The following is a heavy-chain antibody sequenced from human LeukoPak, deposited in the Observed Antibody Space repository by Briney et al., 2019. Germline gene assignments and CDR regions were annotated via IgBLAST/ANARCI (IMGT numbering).Heavy chain of an antibody. V-gene: IGHV1-46*01. CDR3: ARGLYYYDRSTYDDFDY. J-gene: IGHJ4*02. CDR2: VNPNDGAR. D-gene: IGHD3-22*01. CDR1: GYPFSTYW. Sequence: ASVKVSCKASGYPFSTYWLHWVRQAPGQGLEWMGFVNPNDGARIYAQKFQGRITMTRDTSTNTVLMELCSLRSEDTAVYYCARGLYYYDRSTYDDFDYWGQGTLVTVSS.